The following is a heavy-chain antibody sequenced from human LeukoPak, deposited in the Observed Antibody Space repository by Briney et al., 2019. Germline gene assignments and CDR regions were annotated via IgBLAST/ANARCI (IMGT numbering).Heavy chain of an antibody. J-gene: IGHJ3*02. V-gene: IGHV5-51*01. CDR1: GYSFTSYW. CDR3: ARSTYYYDSSGYYRVLAFDI. Sequence: GESLKISCKGSGYSFTSYWIGWVRQMPGKGLEWMGIIYPGDSDTRYSPSFQGQVTISADKSISTACLQWSSLKASDTAMYYCARSTYYYDSSGYYRVLAFDIWGQGTMVTVSS. CDR2: IYPGDSDT. D-gene: IGHD3-22*01.